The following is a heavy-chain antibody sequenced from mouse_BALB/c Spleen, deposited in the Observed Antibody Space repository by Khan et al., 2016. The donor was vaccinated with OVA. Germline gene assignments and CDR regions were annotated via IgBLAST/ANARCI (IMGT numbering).Heavy chain of an antibody. D-gene: IGHD2-14*01. Sequence: QVQLQQSGAELVKPGASVMLSCKASGYTFTSYDINWVRQRPEQGLEWIGWMFPGDGSTKYNENFKGKATLTTDKSSSTAYMQLSRLTSEDSGAYFCARGGYGGFAYWGQGTLVTVSA. CDR1: GYTFTSYD. CDR2: MFPGDGST. V-gene: IGHV1-85*01. J-gene: IGHJ3*01. CDR3: ARGGYGGFAY.